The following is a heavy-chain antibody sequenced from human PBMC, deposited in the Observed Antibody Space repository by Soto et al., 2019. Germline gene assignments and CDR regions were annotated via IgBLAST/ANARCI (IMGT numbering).Heavy chain of an antibody. Sequence: QVQLVQARGEVKKPGASVKVSCKASGYTFSSYDINWVRQATGQGLEWMGRMNPRNGKTEYAQRFQGRVTMTRNTSINTADMELSSLRPEDPAFYYGARGDIVGAHADGMDVCGQGTTVTVSS. CDR2: MNPRNGKT. CDR1: GYTFSSYD. V-gene: IGHV1-8*01. J-gene: IGHJ6*02. D-gene: IGHD1-26*01. CDR3: ARGDIVGAHADGMDV.